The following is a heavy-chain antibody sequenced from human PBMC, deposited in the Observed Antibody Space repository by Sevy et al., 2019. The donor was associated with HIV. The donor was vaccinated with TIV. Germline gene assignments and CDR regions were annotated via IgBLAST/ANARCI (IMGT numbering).Heavy chain of an antibody. CDR1: GYSFTSYW. V-gene: IGHV5-51*01. Sequence: GESLKISCKGSGYSFTSYWIGWVRQMPGKGLEWMGMIYPGDSDTRYSPSFQGQVTISADKSISTAYRQWRSLKAADSSMYYCARHDRIAAAIIDYWGQGTLVTVSS. CDR3: ARHDRIAAAIIDY. J-gene: IGHJ4*02. D-gene: IGHD6-13*01. CDR2: IYPGDSDT.